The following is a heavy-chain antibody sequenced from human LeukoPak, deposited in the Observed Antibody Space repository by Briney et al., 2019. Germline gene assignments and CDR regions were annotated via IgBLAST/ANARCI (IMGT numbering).Heavy chain of an antibody. CDR1: GFTFGGYG. V-gene: IGHV3-33*01. Sequence: GGSLRLSCAGSGFTFGGYGMHWFRQTPGKGLEWVAVIWYDGSNKYYADSVKGRFTISRDNSKNTLYLQMNSLRAEDTAVYYCARQRLEVRGVLDYWGQGTLVTVSS. CDR3: ARQRLEVRGVLDY. CDR2: IWYDGSNK. D-gene: IGHD3-10*01. J-gene: IGHJ4*02.